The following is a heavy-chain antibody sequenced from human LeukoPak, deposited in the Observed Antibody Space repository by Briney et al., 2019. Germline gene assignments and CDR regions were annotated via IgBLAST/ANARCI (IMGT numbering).Heavy chain of an antibody. D-gene: IGHD6-13*01. Sequence: SETLSLTCTVSGGSISNSYWSWIRQPAGKGLEWIGRIYPTDITTYNPSLKSRVTLSVDTSKNQFSLKVNSVTAADAAVYYCARGPGQLTSECFDSWGQGILVTVSS. CDR2: IYPTDIT. V-gene: IGHV4-4*07. CDR1: GGSISNSY. CDR3: ARGPGQLTSECFDS. J-gene: IGHJ5*01.